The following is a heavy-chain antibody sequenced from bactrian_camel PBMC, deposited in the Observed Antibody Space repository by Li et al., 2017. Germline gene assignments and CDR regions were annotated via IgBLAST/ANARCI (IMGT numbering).Heavy chain of an antibody. D-gene: IGHD6*01. CDR1: GEPVGSRC. J-gene: IGHJ6*01. CDR3: AAIGAWYDCESDSDSADFLV. CDR2: TYTTGGST. V-gene: IGHV3S42*01. Sequence: VQLVESGGGSVRVGGSLRLSCAASGEPVGSRCMAWFRQVPGKEREGIAATYTTGGSTTYGGSAKGRFTVSEDSAKNTLCLQMNNLTPEDTGMYYCAAIGAWYDCESDSDSADFLVWGPGTQVTVS.